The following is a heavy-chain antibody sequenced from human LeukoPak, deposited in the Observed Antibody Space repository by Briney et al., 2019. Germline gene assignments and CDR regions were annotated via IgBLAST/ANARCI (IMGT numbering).Heavy chain of an antibody. J-gene: IGHJ4*02. CDR3: AKAPVTTCRGAFCYPFDY. CDR2: ISYDGINK. V-gene: IGHV3-30*18. Sequence: GGSLRLSCAASGFSFSSYGVHWVRQTPGKGLEWLAFISYDGINKYYADSVKGRFTISRDNSKNTLYLQMNSLRAEDAAVYYCAKAPVTTCRGAFCYPFDYWGLGTLVTVSS. D-gene: IGHD2-15*01. CDR1: GFSFSSYG.